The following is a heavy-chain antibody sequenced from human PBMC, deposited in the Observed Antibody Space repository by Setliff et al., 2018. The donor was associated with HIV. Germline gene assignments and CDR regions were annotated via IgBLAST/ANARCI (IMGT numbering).Heavy chain of an antibody. V-gene: IGHV1-18*01. D-gene: IGHD6-19*01. J-gene: IGHJ4*02. CDR2: ISGYSGNT. CDR1: GYIFNSYG. CDR3: ARGWSGVAVAGTPRFDY. Sequence: ASVKVSCQGSGYIFNSYGMSWVRQAPGQGLEWMGWISGYSGNTNVAQKFQGRLIMTTDTSTTTVYMELMSLRSDDTAVYFCARGWSGVAVAGTPRFDYWGQGTPVTVSS.